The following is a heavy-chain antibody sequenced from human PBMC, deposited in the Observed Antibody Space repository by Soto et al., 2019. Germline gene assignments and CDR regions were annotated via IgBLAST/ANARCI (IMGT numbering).Heavy chain of an antibody. CDR2: ISPYTGNT. CDR1: GYIFVNYG. Sequence: QVQLVQSGDEVKKPGASVKVSCKASGYIFVNYGIAWVRQAPGQGLEWMGWISPYTGNTHSATKVQGRITMTTDTSTRTADMDLGSLTSADTAVYYCVMVDNYVTPTPQDVWGQGTTVTVSS. CDR3: VMVDNYVTPTPQDV. V-gene: IGHV1-18*01. J-gene: IGHJ6*02. D-gene: IGHD3-16*01.